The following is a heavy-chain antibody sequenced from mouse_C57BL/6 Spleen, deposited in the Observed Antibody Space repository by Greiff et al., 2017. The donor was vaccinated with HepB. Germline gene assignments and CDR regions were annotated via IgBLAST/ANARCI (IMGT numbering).Heavy chain of an antibody. CDR1: GYAFTNYL. Sequence: VQLVESGAELVRPGTSVKVSCKASGYAFTNYLIEWVKQRPGQGLEWIGVINPGSGGTNYNEKFKGKATLTADKSSSTAYMQLSSLTSEDSAVYFCARSHYDHGAMDYWGQGTSVTVSS. CDR3: ARSHYDHGAMDY. J-gene: IGHJ4*01. CDR2: INPGSGGT. V-gene: IGHV1-54*01. D-gene: IGHD2-4*01.